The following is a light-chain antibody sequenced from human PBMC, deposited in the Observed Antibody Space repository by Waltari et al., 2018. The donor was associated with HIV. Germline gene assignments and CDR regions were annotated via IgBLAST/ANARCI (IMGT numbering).Light chain of an antibody. CDR3: AAWDDSLLYV. CDR1: SYNIGRNY. V-gene: IGLV1-47*01. Sequence: QSVLTQPPSASGTPGQRVTISCSGSSYNIGRNYVYWYQQLPGTAPKLLIYRNNQRPSGVPDRFSGSKSGTSASLAISGVRSEDEADYYCAAWDDSLLYVFGTGTKVTVL. CDR2: RNN. J-gene: IGLJ1*01.